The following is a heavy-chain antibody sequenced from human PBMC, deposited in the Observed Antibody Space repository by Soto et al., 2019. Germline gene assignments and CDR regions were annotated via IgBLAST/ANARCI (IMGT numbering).Heavy chain of an antibody. J-gene: IGHJ3*02. CDR3: ARENFIAAHDAFDI. D-gene: IGHD6-13*01. V-gene: IGHV1-8*01. CDR2: MNPNSGNT. Sequence: ASVKVSCKASGYTFTSYDINWVRQATGQGLEWMGWMNPNSGNTGYAQKFQGRVTMTRNASISTAYMELSSLRSEDTAVYYCARENFIAAHDAFDIWDQGTMVTVSS. CDR1: GYTFTSYD.